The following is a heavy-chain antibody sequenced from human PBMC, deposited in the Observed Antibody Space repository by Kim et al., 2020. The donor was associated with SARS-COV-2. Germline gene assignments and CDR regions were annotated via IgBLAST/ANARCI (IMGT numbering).Heavy chain of an antibody. CDR3: ARERAGPFLPFDY. CDR2: ISSSSSSYI. CDR1: GFTFSSYS. Sequence: GGSLRLSCAASGFTFSSYSMNWVRQAPGKGLEWVSSISSSSSSYIYYADSVKGRFTISRDNAKNSLYLQMNSLRAEDTAVYYCARERAGPFLPFDYWGQGTLVTVSS. V-gene: IGHV3-21*01. J-gene: IGHJ4*02.